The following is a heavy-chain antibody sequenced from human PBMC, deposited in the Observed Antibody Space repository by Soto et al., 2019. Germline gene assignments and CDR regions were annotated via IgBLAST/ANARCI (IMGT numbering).Heavy chain of an antibody. CDR1: GYTFSDYA. D-gene: IGHD2-15*01. CDR2: ISASTRNT. Sequence: QVQLVQSEDEVKKPGASVRVSCQASGYTFSDYAISWVRQAPGQGFSGMGWISASTRNTDQAQNFQGRVIMTLDTSTNTAYMELRSLRSDDTAVYYCVRCYCSVGSCYACWHFDLWGRGTLVTVSS. V-gene: IGHV1-18*01. CDR3: VRCYCSVGSCYACWHFDL. J-gene: IGHJ2*01.